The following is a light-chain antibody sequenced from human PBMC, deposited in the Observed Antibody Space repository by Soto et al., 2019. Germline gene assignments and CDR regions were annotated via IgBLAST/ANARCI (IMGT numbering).Light chain of an antibody. CDR3: QQSYSTPRVT. CDR1: QNIATY. Sequence: DIPMTQSPSSLSASVGDRVTITCRASQNIATYLNWYQQKPGKAPKVLIYAASSLQSGVPSRFSGTGSGTDFTLTISSLQPEDFATYYCQQSYSTPRVTFGPGTKVDIK. V-gene: IGKV1-39*01. CDR2: AAS. J-gene: IGKJ3*01.